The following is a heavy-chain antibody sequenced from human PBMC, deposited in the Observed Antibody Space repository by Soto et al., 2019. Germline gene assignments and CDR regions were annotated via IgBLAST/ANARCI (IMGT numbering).Heavy chain of an antibody. J-gene: IGHJ4*02. Sequence: EVQLLESGGGLVQPGGSLRLSCAASGFTFSSYAMSWVRQAPGMGLEWVSAISGSGGSTYYADSVKGRFTISRDNSKNTLYLQMNSLRAEDTAVYYCAKIAPVLRYFDWYFDYWGQGTLVTVSS. CDR2: ISGSGGST. CDR3: AKIAPVLRYFDWYFDY. D-gene: IGHD3-9*01. V-gene: IGHV3-23*01. CDR1: GFTFSSYA.